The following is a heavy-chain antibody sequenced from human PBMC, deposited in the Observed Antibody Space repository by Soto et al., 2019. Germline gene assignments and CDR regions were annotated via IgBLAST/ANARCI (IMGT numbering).Heavy chain of an antibody. D-gene: IGHD5-12*01. J-gene: IGHJ4*02. Sequence: GASVKVSGKVSGYTLTELSMHWVRQAPGKGLEWMGGFDPEDGETIYAQKFQGRVTMTEDTSTDTAYMELSSLRSEDTAVYYCATDLSNSGYAEYFDYWGQGTLVTASS. CDR1: GYTLTELS. V-gene: IGHV1-24*01. CDR3: ATDLSNSGYAEYFDY. CDR2: FDPEDGET.